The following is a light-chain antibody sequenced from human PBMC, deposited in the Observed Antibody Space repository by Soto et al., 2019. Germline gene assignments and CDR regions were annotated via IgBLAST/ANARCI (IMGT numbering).Light chain of an antibody. CDR1: QGISSN. CDR3: QYLNSYPVLT. CDR2: GAS. Sequence: DIQLTQSPSSLSASLGDRVTITCRASQGISSNLAWYQQKPGQAPKLLIYGASTLHSGIPTRFSGSGSGTEFTLTISRLQPEYFAAYYWQYLNSYPVLTFGGGTKVEIK. J-gene: IGKJ4*01. V-gene: IGKV1-9*01.